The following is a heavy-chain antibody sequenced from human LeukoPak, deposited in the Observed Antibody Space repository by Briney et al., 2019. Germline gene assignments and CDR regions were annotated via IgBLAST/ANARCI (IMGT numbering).Heavy chain of an antibody. J-gene: IGHJ4*02. V-gene: IGHV3-15*01. Sequence: GGSLRLSCAGSGSTFSNAWMSWVHQAPGKGLEWVGRVQSNAEGGAKDYAAPVKGRFTISRDDSINTVYLQMNSLKTEDTAVYYCAGFGELLYDYWGQGTLVTVSS. CDR2: VQSNAEGGAK. CDR3: AGFGELLYDY. CDR1: GSTFSNAW. D-gene: IGHD3-10*01.